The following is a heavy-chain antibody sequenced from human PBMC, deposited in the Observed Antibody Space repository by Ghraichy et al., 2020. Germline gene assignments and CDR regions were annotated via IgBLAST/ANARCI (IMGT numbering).Heavy chain of an antibody. Sequence: SETLSLTCAVYGGSFSGYYWHWIRQPPGKRLEWIGEISYSGSTDYNPSLKSRVTISVDTSKKEFSLRLNAVTAADTAVYYCARGNPTMNDYFDSWGQGTLVTGSS. CDR2: ISYSGST. J-gene: IGHJ4*02. CDR1: GGSFSGYY. V-gene: IGHV4-34*01. CDR3: ARGNPTMNDYFDS. D-gene: IGHD1-1*01.